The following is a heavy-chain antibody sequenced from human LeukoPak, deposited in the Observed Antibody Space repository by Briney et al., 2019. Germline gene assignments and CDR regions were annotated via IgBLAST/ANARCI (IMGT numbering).Heavy chain of an antibody. CDR2: INTDGSGT. V-gene: IGHV3-74*01. CDR1: GFTFSTYW. D-gene: IGHD3-22*01. J-gene: IGHJ4*02. Sequence: GGSLRLSCAASGFTFSTYWMHWVRQAPGKGLVSVSRINTDGSGTSYADSVKGRFTISRDNAKNTLYLQMNSLRAEDTAVYYCVRDSDYYDLDYWGQGTLVTVSS. CDR3: VRDSDYYDLDY.